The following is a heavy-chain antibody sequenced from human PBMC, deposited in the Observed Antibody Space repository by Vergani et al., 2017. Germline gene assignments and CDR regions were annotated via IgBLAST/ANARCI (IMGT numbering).Heavy chain of an antibody. D-gene: IGHD6-19*01. V-gene: IGHV1-69*18. Sequence: QVQLVQSGAEVKKPGSSVKVSCKASGGTFSSYAISWVRQAPGQGLEWMGRIIPIFGTANYAQKFQGRVTITADEATSTAYMELSSLRSEDTAVYYCARDRRAVAGTLGFFDYWGQGTLVTVSS. CDR3: ARDRRAVAGTLGFFDY. CDR1: GGTFSSYA. J-gene: IGHJ4*02. CDR2: IIPIFGTA.